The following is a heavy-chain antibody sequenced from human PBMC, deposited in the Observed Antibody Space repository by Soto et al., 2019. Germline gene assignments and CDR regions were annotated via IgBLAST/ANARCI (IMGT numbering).Heavy chain of an antibody. CDR1: GYTFTGYY. V-gene: IGHV1-2*04. Sequence: GASVKVSCKASGYTFTGYYMHWVRQAPGQGLEWMGWINPNSGGTNYAQKFQGWVTMTRATSFSTAYMELSRLRSDDTAVYYCSRADDYRNSVHGMDVWGQGTTVTVSS. J-gene: IGHJ6*02. CDR2: INPNSGGT. CDR3: SRADDYRNSVHGMDV. D-gene: IGHD4-4*01.